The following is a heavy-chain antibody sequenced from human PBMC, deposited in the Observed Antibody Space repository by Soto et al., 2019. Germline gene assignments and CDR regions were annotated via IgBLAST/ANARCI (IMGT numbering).Heavy chain of an antibody. CDR2: ISYDGSNK. CDR3: AKSTALRFLEWLPQYYYYYGMDV. J-gene: IGHJ6*02. V-gene: IGHV3-30*18. CDR1: GFTFSSYG. D-gene: IGHD3-3*01. Sequence: AVGSLRLSCAASGFTFSSYGMHWVRQAPGKGLEWVAVISYDGSNKYYADSVKGRFTISRDNSKNTLYLQMNSLRAEDTAVYYCAKSTALRFLEWLPQYYYYYGMDVWGQGTTVTVSS.